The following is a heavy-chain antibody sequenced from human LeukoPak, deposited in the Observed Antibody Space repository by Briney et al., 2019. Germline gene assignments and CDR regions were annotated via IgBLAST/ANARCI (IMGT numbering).Heavy chain of an antibody. CDR2: MNPNSGNT. V-gene: IGHV1-8*03. D-gene: IGHD3-10*01. CDR3: ARSVGDLGAFDI. Sequence: AASVKVSCKASGYTFTSYDINWVRQATGQGLEWMGWMNPNSGNTGYAQKFQGRVTITRNTSISTAYMELSSLRSEDTAVYYCARSVGDLGAFDIWGQGTMVTVSS. CDR1: GYTFTSYD. J-gene: IGHJ3*02.